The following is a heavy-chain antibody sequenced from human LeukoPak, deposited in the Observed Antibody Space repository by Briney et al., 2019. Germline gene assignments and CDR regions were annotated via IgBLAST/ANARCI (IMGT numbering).Heavy chain of an antibody. Sequence: GGSLRLSCAASGFTFHDYAMHWVRQAPGKGLEWVSGISWNSGIIGYADSVKGRFTISRDNSKNTLYLQMNSLRAEDTAVYYCARRAGAYSHPYDYWGQGTLVTVSS. V-gene: IGHV3-9*01. CDR3: ARRAGAYSHPYDY. J-gene: IGHJ4*02. D-gene: IGHD4/OR15-4a*01. CDR1: GFTFHDYA. CDR2: ISWNSGII.